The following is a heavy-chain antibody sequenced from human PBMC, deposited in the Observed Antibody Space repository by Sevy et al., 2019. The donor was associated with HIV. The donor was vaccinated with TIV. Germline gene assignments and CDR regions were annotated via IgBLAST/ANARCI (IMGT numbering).Heavy chain of an antibody. CDR3: AREGCTKPHDY. CDR1: GFTFSKYS. CDR2: MSFGCGEI. D-gene: IGHD2-8*01. V-gene: IGHV3-23*01. Sequence: GGSLRLSCAASGFTFSKYSMSWVRQPPGKGLEWVSSMSFGCGEINHADSVKGRFTISRDNSKNSLYLQMNNLRAEDTAVYYCAREGCTKPHDYWGQGTLVTVSS. J-gene: IGHJ4*02.